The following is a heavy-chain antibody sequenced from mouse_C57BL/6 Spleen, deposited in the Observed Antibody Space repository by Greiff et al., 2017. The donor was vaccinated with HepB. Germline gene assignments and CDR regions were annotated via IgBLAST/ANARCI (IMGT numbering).Heavy chain of an antibody. J-gene: IGHJ1*03. CDR3: TTSYGSSYRYFDV. CDR2: IDPEDGDT. V-gene: IGHV14-1*01. Sequence: EVHLVESGAELVRPGASVKLSCTASGFNIKDYYMHWVKQRPEQGLEWIGRIDPEDGDTEYAPKFQGKATMTADTSSNTAYLQLSSLTSEDTAVYYCTTSYGSSYRYFDVWGTGTTVTVSS. CDR1: GFNIKDYY. D-gene: IGHD1-1*01.